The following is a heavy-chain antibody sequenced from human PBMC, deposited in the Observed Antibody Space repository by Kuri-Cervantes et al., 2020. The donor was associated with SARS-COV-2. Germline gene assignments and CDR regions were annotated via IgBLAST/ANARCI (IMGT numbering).Heavy chain of an antibody. D-gene: IGHD6-13*01. V-gene: IGHV4-34*01. J-gene: IGHJ4*02. Sequence: GSLRLSCAVYGGSFSNYNWNWIRQSPGKGLEWIATIYHSGSTYYNPSLKSRVTISIDTSKNQFSLKLSSVTAADTAVYYCARNSAFSSSWPLDNWGQGTLVTVSS. CDR2: IYHSGST. CDR1: GGSFSNYN. CDR3: ARNSAFSSSWPLDN.